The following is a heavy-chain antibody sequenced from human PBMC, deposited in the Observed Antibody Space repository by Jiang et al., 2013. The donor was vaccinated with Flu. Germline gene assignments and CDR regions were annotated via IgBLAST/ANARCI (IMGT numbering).Heavy chain of an antibody. CDR1: GGTFSSYA. V-gene: IGHV1-69*10. CDR2: IIPILGIA. J-gene: IGHJ4*02. CDR3: ARDSSTSAAAGDYDDY. Sequence: KVSCKASGGTFSSYAISWVRQAPGQGLEWMGGIIPILGIANYAQKFQGRVTITADKSTSTAYMELSSLRSEDTAVCYCARDSSTSAAAGDYDDYWGQGTLVTVSS. D-gene: IGHD6-13*01.